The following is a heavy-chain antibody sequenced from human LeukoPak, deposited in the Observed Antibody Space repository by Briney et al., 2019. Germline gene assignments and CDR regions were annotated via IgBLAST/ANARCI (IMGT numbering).Heavy chain of an antibody. J-gene: IGHJ5*02. CDR3: AKGLRYFDAAGEFDP. V-gene: IGHV3-23*01. D-gene: IGHD3-9*01. CDR2: MSGSGGST. Sequence: GGSLRLSCAASGFTFSNYAMIWVRQAPGKGLEWVPGMSGSGGSTYYADSVKGRFSISRDNSKNTLYLQMNSLRVEDTAVYYCAKGLRYFDAAGEFDPWGQGTLVTVSS. CDR1: GFTFSNYA.